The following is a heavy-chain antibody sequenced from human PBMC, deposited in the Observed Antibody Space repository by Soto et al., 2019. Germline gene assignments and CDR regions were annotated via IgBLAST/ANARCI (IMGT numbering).Heavy chain of an antibody. CDR1: GFTFSSYS. CDR2: ISSSSSYI. CDR3: ASPNSGYYYGMDV. V-gene: IGHV3-21*01. D-gene: IGHD1-26*01. Sequence: GGSLRLSGAASGFTFSSYSMNWVRHAPGKGLEWVSSISSSSSYIYYADSVKGRFTIPRDNAKNSLYLQMNSLRAEDTAVYYCASPNSGYYYGMDVWGQGTTVTVSS. J-gene: IGHJ6*02.